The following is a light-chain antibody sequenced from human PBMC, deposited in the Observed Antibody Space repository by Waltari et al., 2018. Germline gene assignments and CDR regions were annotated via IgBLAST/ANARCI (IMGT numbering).Light chain of an antibody. CDR2: DAS. CDR1: KSISSW. V-gene: IGKV1-5*01. CDR3: QQYNSYST. Sequence: DIQMTQSPSTLSASVGDRVTITCRASKSISSWLAWYQQKPGKAPKLLIYDASSLESGVPSRFSGSGSGTEFTLTISSLQPDDCATYYCQQYNSYSTFGQGTKVEIK. J-gene: IGKJ1*01.